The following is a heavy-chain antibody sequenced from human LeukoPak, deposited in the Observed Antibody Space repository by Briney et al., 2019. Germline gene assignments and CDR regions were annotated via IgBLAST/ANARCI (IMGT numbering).Heavy chain of an antibody. CDR3: ARGGQRGSYFLGWYYFDY. CDR2: ISNNGGYT. CDR1: GFTFSSSA. V-gene: IGHV3-23*01. Sequence: GGSLRLSCAASGFTFSSSAMSWVRQAPGKGLEWVSAISNNGGYTYYADSVQGRFTISRDNSKSTLCLQMNSLRAEDTAVYYCARGGQRGSYFLGWYYFDYWGQGTLVTVSS. D-gene: IGHD1-26*01. J-gene: IGHJ4*02.